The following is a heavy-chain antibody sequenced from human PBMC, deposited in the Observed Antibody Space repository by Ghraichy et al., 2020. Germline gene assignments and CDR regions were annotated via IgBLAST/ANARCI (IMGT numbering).Heavy chain of an antibody. Sequence: GGSLRLSCAASGFTFSTYSMNWVRQAPGKGLEWVSYISSSSSTIYYADSVKGRFTISRDNAKNSLYLQMNSLRDEDTAVYYCARVSGCSNGVCYGDYFDYWGQGTLVTVSS. CDR1: GFTFSTYS. D-gene: IGHD2-8*01. CDR2: ISSSSSTI. V-gene: IGHV3-48*02. CDR3: ARVSGCSNGVCYGDYFDY. J-gene: IGHJ4*02.